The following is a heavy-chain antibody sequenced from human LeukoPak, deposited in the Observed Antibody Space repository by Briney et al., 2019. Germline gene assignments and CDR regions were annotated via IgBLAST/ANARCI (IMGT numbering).Heavy chain of an antibody. J-gene: IGHJ4*02. V-gene: IGHV1-69*05. CDR2: IIPIFGTA. Sequence: SVKVSCKASGGTFSSYAISWVRQAPGQGLEWMGGIIPIFGTANYAQKFQGRVTITTDESTSTAYMELGSLRSEDTAVDYCARGSLEYSSSNYYFDYWGQGTLVTVSS. D-gene: IGHD6-6*01. CDR1: GGTFSSYA. CDR3: ARGSLEYSSSNYYFDY.